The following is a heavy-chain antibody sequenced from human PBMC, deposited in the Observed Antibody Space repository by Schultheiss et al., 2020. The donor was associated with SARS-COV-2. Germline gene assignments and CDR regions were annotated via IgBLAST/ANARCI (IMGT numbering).Heavy chain of an antibody. CDR2: IYYSGST. D-gene: IGHD5-12*01. Sequence: SQTLSLTCTVSGGSISSGGYYWSWIRQHPGKGLERIGYIYYSGSTYYNPSLKSLVTMSLDTSKNHFSLKLSSVTAADTAVYYCARSGLGASFDYWGRGTLVTVSS. CDR1: GGSISSGGYY. J-gene: IGHJ4*01. CDR3: ARSGLGASFDY. V-gene: IGHV4-31*01.